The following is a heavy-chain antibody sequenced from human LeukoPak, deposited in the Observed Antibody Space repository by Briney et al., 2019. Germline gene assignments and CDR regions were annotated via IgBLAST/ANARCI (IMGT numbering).Heavy chain of an antibody. D-gene: IGHD6-13*01. J-gene: IGHJ5*02. Sequence: ASVKVSSKASGYTFTGYYMQWVRQAPGQGLEWMGWINPNNGGTNYAQKFQGRVTMTRDTSISTAYMELSRLRSDDTAVYYCASRIAAAGSLTGRTGVGWFDPWGQGTLVTVSS. CDR2: INPNNGGT. V-gene: IGHV1-2*02. CDR3: ASRIAAAGSLTGRTGVGWFDP. CDR1: GYTFTGYY.